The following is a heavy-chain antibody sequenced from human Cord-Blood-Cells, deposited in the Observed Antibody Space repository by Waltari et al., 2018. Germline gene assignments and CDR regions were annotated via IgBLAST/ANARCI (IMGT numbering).Heavy chain of an antibody. CDR1: GFTFSSYW. Sequence: EVQLVESGGGLVQPGGSLRLSCAASGFTFSSYWMSWVRQAPGKGLEWVANIKQEGSEKYYVDSVKGRFTISRDNAKNSLYLQMNSLRAEDTAVYYCARDPGSSPFDYWGQGTLVTVSS. D-gene: IGHD3-10*01. V-gene: IGHV3-7*01. CDR2: IKQEGSEK. J-gene: IGHJ4*02. CDR3: ARDPGSSPFDY.